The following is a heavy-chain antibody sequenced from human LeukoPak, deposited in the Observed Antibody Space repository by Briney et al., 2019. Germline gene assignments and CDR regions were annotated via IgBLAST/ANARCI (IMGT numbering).Heavy chain of an antibody. D-gene: IGHD3-9*01. CDR1: GGTFSSYA. CDR2: IIPIFGTA. CDR3: ARDLGYYDILTGYLWY. Sequence: ASVKVSCKASGGTFSSYAISWVRQAPGQGLEWMGGIIPIFGTANYAQKFQGRVTITADESTSIAYMELSSLRSEDTAVYYCARDLGYYDILTGYLWYWGQGTLVTVSS. J-gene: IGHJ4*02. V-gene: IGHV1-69*13.